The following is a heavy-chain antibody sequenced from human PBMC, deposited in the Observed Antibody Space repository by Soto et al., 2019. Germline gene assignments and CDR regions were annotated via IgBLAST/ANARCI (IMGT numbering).Heavy chain of an antibody. CDR1: GYTFTSYA. CDR2: INASNGST. J-gene: IGHJ3*02. V-gene: IGHV1-46*03. D-gene: IGHD3-22*01. CDR3: AREASITMIVRGDAFDI. Sequence: ASVKVSCKASGYTFTSYAMHWVRQAPGQGLEWMGLINASNGSTNYAQKFQGRVTMTRDTSTSTVYMELSSLRSEDTAVYYCAREASITMIVRGDAFDIWGQGTMVTVSS.